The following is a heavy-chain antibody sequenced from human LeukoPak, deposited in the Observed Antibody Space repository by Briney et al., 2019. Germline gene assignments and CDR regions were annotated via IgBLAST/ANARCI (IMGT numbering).Heavy chain of an antibody. Sequence: GGSLRLSCAASGFTFSSYCMTWVRQAPGKGLEWVSYISGNSSTIYYADSVKGRFTISRDNAKNSLYLQMNSLRAEDTAVYYCARDGNTAMVEYYFDYWGQGTLVTVSS. D-gene: IGHD5-18*01. CDR1: GFTFSSYC. CDR3: ARDGNTAMVEYYFDY. V-gene: IGHV3-48*01. CDR2: ISGNSSTI. J-gene: IGHJ4*02.